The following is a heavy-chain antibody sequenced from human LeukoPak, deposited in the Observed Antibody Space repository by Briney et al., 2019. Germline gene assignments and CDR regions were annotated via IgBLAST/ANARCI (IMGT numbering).Heavy chain of an antibody. D-gene: IGHD3-9*01. V-gene: IGHV3-9*03. J-gene: IGHJ4*02. Sequence: PGGSLRLSCAASGFTFDDYAMHWVRQAPGKGLEWVSGISWNSGSIGYADSVKGRFTISRDNAKNSLYLQMNSLRAEDMALYYCAKARGYDISTGYSYFDYWGQGTLVTVSS. CDR2: ISWNSGSI. CDR3: AKARGYDISTGYSYFDY. CDR1: GFTFDDYA.